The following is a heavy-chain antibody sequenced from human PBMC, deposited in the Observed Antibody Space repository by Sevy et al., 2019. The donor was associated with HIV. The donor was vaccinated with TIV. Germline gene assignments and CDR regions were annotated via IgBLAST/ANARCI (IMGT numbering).Heavy chain of an antibody. CDR1: GFTLSTYS. Sequence: GGSLRLSCAASGFTLSTYSMNWVRQAPWKGLEWVSSISSSSNYIYYADSVKGRFTISRDNAKNSLYLQMNSLRAEDTALYYCARDGARITMVQGVMAYYHGMDVWGQGATVTVSS. J-gene: IGHJ6*02. V-gene: IGHV3-21*01. D-gene: IGHD3-10*01. CDR3: ARDGARITMVQGVMAYYHGMDV. CDR2: ISSSSNYI.